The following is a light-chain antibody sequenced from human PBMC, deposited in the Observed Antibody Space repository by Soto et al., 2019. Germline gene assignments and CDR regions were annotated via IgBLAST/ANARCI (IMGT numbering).Light chain of an antibody. V-gene: IGKV3-11*01. CDR2: DAS. J-gene: IGKJ1*01. CDR3: QQRSNWPGT. Sequence: EIVLTQSPATLSLSPGERATLSCRASQSVSSYLAWYQQKPGQAPRLLIYDASNRATGIPARFSGSRSGTDFTLTISSLEPEDFAVYYCQQRSNWPGTFGQGTKVDIK. CDR1: QSVSSY.